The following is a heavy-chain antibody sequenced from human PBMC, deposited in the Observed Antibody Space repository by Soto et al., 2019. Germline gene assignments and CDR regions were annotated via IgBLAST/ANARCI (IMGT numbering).Heavy chain of an antibody. V-gene: IGHV4-31*03. J-gene: IGHJ5*02. CDR1: GGSISGGGDY. D-gene: IGHD3-10*01. CDR3: ARQSYDSRMVTRFDP. CDR2: IYYTGST. Sequence: PSETLSLTCTVSGGSISGGGDYWNWIRQHPGKGLEWIGYIYYTGSTYYNPSLKSRVTILVDTSKNQFSLKLSSVTAADTAVYYCARQSYDSRMVTRFDPWGQGTLVTVSS.